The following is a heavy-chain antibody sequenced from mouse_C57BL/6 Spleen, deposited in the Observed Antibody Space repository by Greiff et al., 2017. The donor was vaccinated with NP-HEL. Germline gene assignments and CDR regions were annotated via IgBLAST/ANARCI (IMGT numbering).Heavy chain of an antibody. CDR3: ARRLLPYYYAMDY. CDR2: IDPSDSYT. D-gene: IGHD2-3*01. V-gene: IGHV1-50*01. J-gene: IGHJ4*01. Sequence: VKLQQPGAELVKPGASVKLSCKASGYTFTSYWMQWVKQRPGQGLEWIGEIDPSDSYTNYNQKFKGKATLTVDTSSSTAYMQLSSLTSEDSAVYYCARRLLPYYYAMDYWGQGTSVTVSS. CDR1: GYTFTSYW.